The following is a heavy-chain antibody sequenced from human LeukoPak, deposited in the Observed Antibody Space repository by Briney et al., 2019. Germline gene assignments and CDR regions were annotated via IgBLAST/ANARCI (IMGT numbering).Heavy chain of an antibody. D-gene: IGHD5-12*01. CDR1: GLTFRSYS. CDR2: ITSSSWTI. J-gene: IGHJ6*02. CDR3: ARVTKGANSGGLSYYQYGMDV. Sequence: GGSLRVSCAASGLTFRSYSMLWVRQAAGRGREGVAFITSSSWTIYFTDSVEGRFIISRDNAQNSLYLKMNSLRAEDTAVYYCARVTKGANSGGLSYYQYGMDVWGQGTAVTVSS. V-gene: IGHV3-48*04.